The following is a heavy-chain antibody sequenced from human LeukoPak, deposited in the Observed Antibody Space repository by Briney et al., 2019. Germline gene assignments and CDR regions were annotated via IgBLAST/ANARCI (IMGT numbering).Heavy chain of an antibody. Sequence: ASVKVPCKASGYTFTGYYMHWVRQAPGQGLEWMGWINPNSGGTNYAQKFQGRVTMTRDTSISTAYMELSRLRSDDTAVYYCARGGYCSSTSCSSFDPWGQGTLVTVSS. J-gene: IGHJ5*02. CDR3: ARGGYCSSTSCSSFDP. D-gene: IGHD2-2*01. CDR2: INPNSGGT. V-gene: IGHV1-2*02. CDR1: GYTFTGYY.